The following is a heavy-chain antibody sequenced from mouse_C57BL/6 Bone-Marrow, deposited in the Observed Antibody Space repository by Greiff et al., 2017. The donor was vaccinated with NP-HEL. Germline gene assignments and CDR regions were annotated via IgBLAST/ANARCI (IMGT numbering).Heavy chain of an antibody. CDR1: GFSLTSYG. Sequence: VKLMESGPGLVQPSQSLSITCTVSGFSLTSYGVHWVRPSPGKGLEWLGVIWSGGSTDYNAAIITRLSTSNDNSKSQVFFKMNSLQADDTAIYYCARPIYYDYDGDAMDYWGQGTSVTVSS. CDR2: IWSGGST. D-gene: IGHD2-4*01. V-gene: IGHV2-2*01. J-gene: IGHJ4*01. CDR3: ARPIYYDYDGDAMDY.